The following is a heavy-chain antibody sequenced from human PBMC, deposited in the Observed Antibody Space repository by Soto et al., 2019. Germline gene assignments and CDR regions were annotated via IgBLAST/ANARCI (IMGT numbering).Heavy chain of an antibody. CDR3: ARETYYYDSSGYLDY. D-gene: IGHD3-22*01. CDR2: IWYDGSNK. V-gene: IGHV3-33*01. J-gene: IGHJ4*02. Sequence: GGSLRLSCAASGFTFSSYGMHWVRQAPGKGLEWVAVIWYDGSNKYYADSVKGRFTISRDNSKNTLYLQMHSRRAEDTAVYYCARETYYYDSSGYLDYWGQGTLVTVSS. CDR1: GFTFSSYG.